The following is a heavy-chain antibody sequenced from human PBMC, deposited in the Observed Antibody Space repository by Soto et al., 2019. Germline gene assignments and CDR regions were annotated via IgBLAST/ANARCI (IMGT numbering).Heavy chain of an antibody. V-gene: IGHV3-23*01. Sequence: PXGSLKLLCAASGXTFSSNAMSWVRQAPGKGLEWVSSVSASGVAFYADSVKGRFSISRDNSEKTLYLQMNSLRAEDTDVYYFATGHINWKPRVVYWGQGTLGPVSS. CDR1: GXTFSSNA. D-gene: IGHD1-1*01. CDR3: ATGHINWKPRVVY. J-gene: IGHJ4*02. CDR2: VSASGVA.